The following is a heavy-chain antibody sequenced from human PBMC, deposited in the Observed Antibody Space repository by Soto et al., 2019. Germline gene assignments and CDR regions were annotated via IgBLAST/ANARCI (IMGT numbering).Heavy chain of an antibody. V-gene: IGHV3-23*01. J-gene: IGHJ4*02. CDR2: ISGSGGST. CDR3: AKESFYDSSGYYVY. D-gene: IGHD3-22*01. CDR1: GFTFSSYA. Sequence: PVGSLRLSCAASGFTFSSYAMSWVRQAPGKGLEWVSAISGSGGSTYYADSVKGRFTISRDNSKNTLYLQMNSLRAEDTAAYYCAKESFYDSSGYYVYWGQGTLVTVSS.